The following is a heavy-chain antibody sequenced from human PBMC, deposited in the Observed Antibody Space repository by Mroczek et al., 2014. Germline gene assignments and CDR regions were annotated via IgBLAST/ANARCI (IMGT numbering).Heavy chain of an antibody. CDR3: ARDQPGRTERTGGMDV. J-gene: IGHJ6*01. CDR2: IWYDGSNK. D-gene: IGHD1-1*01. Sequence: QVQLVQSGGGVVQPGRSLRLSCAASGFTFSSYGMHWVRQAPGKGLEWVAVIWYDGSNKYYADSVKGRFTISRDNSKNTLYLQMNSLRAEDTAVYYCARDQPGRTERTGGMDVVGTEGTTV. V-gene: IGHV3-33*01. CDR1: GFTFSSYG.